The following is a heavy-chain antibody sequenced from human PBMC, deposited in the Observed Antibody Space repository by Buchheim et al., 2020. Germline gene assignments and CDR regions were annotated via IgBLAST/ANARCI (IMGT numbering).Heavy chain of an antibody. CDR2: IWYDGSNK. J-gene: IGHJ4*02. V-gene: IGHV3-33*01. CDR3: ARDSDFDY. CDR1: GFTFSNYG. Sequence: QVQLVESGGGVVQPGRSLRLSCAASGFTFSNYGMHWVRQAPGKGLEWVAVIWYDGSNKYYADSVKGGFTIPSDNYMQALCLQMSNLRAEDTAMYYCARDSDFDYWGQGT.